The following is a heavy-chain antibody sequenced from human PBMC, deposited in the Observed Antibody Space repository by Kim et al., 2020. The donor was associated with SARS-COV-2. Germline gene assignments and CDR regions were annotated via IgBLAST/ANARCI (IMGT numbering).Heavy chain of an antibody. Sequence: SETLSLTCTVSGGSISSYYWSWIRQPAGKGLEWIGRIYTSGSTNYNPSLKSRVTMPVDTSKNQFSLKLSSVTAADTAVYYCARDGVGYCSGGSCIYGMDVWGRGTTVTVSS. V-gene: IGHV4-4*07. CDR1: GGSISSYY. CDR2: IYTSGST. J-gene: IGHJ6*01. D-gene: IGHD2-15*01. CDR3: ARDGVGYCSGGSCIYGMDV.